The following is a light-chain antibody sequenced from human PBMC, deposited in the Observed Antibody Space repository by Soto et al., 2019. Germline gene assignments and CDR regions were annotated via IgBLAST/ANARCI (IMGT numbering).Light chain of an antibody. CDR3: SSYAGSNINYV. Sequence: QSVLTQPPSASGSPGQSVTISCTGTSSDVGGYNYVSWYQQHPGKAPKLMIYEVSKRPSGVPDRFSGSKSGNTASPTVSGLQAEDEADYYCSSYAGSNINYVFGTGTKVTVL. V-gene: IGLV2-8*01. CDR1: SSDVGGYNY. CDR2: EVS. J-gene: IGLJ1*01.